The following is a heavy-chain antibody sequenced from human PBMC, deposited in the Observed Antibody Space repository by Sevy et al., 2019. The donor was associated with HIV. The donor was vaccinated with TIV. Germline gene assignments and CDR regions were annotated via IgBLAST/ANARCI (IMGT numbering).Heavy chain of an antibody. CDR3: AKDGDGTNAYSGSYRAHYFDY. J-gene: IGHJ4*02. D-gene: IGHD1-26*01. Sequence: GGSLRLSCAASGFTFDDYAMHWVRQAPGKGLEWVSGISWNSGSIGYADSVKGRFTISRDNAKNSLYLQMNSLRAEDTALYYCAKDGDGTNAYSGSYRAHYFDYWGQGTLVTVSS. CDR1: GFTFDDYA. CDR2: ISWNSGSI. V-gene: IGHV3-9*01.